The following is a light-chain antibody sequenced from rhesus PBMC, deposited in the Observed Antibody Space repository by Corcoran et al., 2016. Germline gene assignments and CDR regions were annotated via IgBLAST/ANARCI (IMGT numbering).Light chain of an antibody. J-gene: IGKJ2*01. Sequence: DIQMTQSPSSLSASVGDTVTITCRASQSIRSWLDWYQQKPGKAPKLLIYKASSLQSGVPSSFSGSGSGTDFTLTISSLQPEDFATYYCLQYSSSPYSFGQGTKVEIK. V-gene: IGKV1-22*01. CDR1: QSIRSW. CDR2: KAS. CDR3: LQYSSSPYS.